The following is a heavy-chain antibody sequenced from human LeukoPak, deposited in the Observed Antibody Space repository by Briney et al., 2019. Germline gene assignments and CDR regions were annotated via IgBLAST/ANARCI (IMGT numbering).Heavy chain of an antibody. J-gene: IGHJ3*02. D-gene: IGHD4-23*01. Sequence: SETLSLTCAVYGGSFSGYYWSWIRQPPGKGLEWIGEINHSGSTNYNPSLKSRVTISVDTSKNQFSLKLSSVTAEDTAVYYCARVTTVAPEAFDIWGQGTMVTVSS. CDR3: ARVTTVAPEAFDI. CDR2: INHSGST. V-gene: IGHV4-34*01. CDR1: GGSFSGYY.